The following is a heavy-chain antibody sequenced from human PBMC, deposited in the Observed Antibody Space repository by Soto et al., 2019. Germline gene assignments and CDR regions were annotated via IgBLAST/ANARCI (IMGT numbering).Heavy chain of an antibody. J-gene: IGHJ6*02. D-gene: IGHD3-16*02. CDR1: GYSISSGYY. CDR3: ATYTITFGGVIVISHYYGMDV. CDR2: IYHSGST. Sequence: PSETLSLTCAVSGYSISSGYYWGWIRQPPGKGLEWIGSIYHSGSTYYNPSLKSRVTISVDTSKNQFSLKLSSVTAADTAVYYCATYTITFGGVIVISHYYGMDVWGQGTTVTVSS. V-gene: IGHV4-38-2*01.